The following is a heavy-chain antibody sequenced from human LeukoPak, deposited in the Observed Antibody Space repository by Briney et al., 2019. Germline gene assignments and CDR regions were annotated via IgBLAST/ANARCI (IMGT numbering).Heavy chain of an antibody. D-gene: IGHD6-19*01. J-gene: IGHJ4*02. CDR1: GFSLSTCGVG. V-gene: IGHV2-5*02. Sequence: SGPTLVNPTQTLTLTCTFSGFSLSTCGVGVGWIRQPPGKALEWLALIYWDDDKRYSPSLKSRLTITKDTSKNQVVLTMTNMDPVDTATYYCAHRPDSGYSSGWYEYYFDYWGQGTLVTVSS. CDR2: IYWDDDK. CDR3: AHRPDSGYSSGWYEYYFDY.